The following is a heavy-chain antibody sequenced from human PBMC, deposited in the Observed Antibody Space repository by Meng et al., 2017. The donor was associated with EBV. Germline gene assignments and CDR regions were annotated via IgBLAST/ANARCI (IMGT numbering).Heavy chain of an antibody. CDR1: GYTFTSYG. CDR3: ARDGRLYDTPSPFDY. D-gene: IGHD3-22*01. V-gene: IGHV1-18*01. CDR2: ISAYNGNT. Sequence: QVQLVRAGPEVKKPVASVKVSFKASGYTFTSYGISWVRQAPGQGLEWMGWISAYNGNTNYAQKLQGRVTMTTDTSTSTAYMELRSLRSDDTAVYYCARDGRLYDTPSPFDYWGQGTLVTVSS. J-gene: IGHJ4*02.